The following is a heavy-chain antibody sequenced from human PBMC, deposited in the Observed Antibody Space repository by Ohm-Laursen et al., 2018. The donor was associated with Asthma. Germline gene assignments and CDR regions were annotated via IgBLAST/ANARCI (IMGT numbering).Heavy chain of an antibody. CDR2: IWYDGSNK. Sequence: SLRLSCAASGFTFSSYGMHWVRQAPGKGLEWVAVIWYDGSNKYYADSVKGRFTISRDNSKNTLYLQMNSLRAEDTAVYYCARDGGDSTIDYWGQGTLVTVSS. V-gene: IGHV3-33*01. D-gene: IGHD4-17*01. CDR1: GFTFSSYG. CDR3: ARDGGDSTIDY. J-gene: IGHJ4*02.